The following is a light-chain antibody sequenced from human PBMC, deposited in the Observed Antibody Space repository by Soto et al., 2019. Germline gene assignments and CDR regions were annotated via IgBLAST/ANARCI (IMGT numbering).Light chain of an antibody. V-gene: IGKV1-39*01. J-gene: IGKJ1*01. Sequence: DIQMTQSPSSLSASVGDRVTITCRASQSISRYLNWYQQKQGKAPKLLIYAASNLQSGVPSRFSGSGSGTDFTLTISSLQPEDFATYYCQQSYSTPTFGQGTKVDIK. CDR2: AAS. CDR1: QSISRY. CDR3: QQSYSTPT.